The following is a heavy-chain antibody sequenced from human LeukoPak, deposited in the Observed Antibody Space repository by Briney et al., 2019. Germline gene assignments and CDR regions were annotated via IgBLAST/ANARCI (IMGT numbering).Heavy chain of an antibody. CDR2: ISEDGSEK. Sequence: PGGSLRLSCAASGFTLSPYWMSWVRQAPGKGLEWVATISEDGSEKYYVDSVKGRFSVSRDNAKNSLYLQMNSLRAEDTAVYYCARATTVTTLGFFDYWGQGTLVTVSS. D-gene: IGHD4-17*01. J-gene: IGHJ4*02. CDR1: GFTLSPYW. V-gene: IGHV3-7*01. CDR3: ARATTVTTLGFFDY.